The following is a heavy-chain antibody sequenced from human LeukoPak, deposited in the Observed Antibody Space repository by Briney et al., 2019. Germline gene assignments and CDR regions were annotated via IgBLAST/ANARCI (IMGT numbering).Heavy chain of an antibody. CDR3: ATEVPGPSYFSH. CDR1: GFTSSAYE. V-gene: IGHV3-48*03. J-gene: IGHJ4*02. CDR2: ISGSGSPM. Sequence: GGSLRLSCAASGFTSSAYEMNLVGQAPGKGLEWVSYISGSGSPMFLADSVKGRFTISRDNAKNSVYLQMNSLRAEDTGIYYCATEVPGPSYFSHWGQGTLVSISS. D-gene: IGHD3-3*01.